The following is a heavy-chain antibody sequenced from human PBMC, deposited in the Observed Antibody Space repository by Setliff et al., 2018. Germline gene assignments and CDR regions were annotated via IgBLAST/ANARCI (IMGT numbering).Heavy chain of an antibody. J-gene: IGHJ6*03. D-gene: IGHD3-16*02. CDR2: INTNTGNP. CDR3: ARASRFATIVWKGDYYMDV. CDR1: GYSFSTYA. Sequence: GASVKVSCQASGYSFSTYAMSWIRQAPGQGLEWMGWINTNTGNPSYAQGFTGRFVFSLDTSVSTAYLQISSLKPEDTAMYYCARASRFATIVWKGDYYMDVWGKGTTVTVSS. V-gene: IGHV7-4-1*02.